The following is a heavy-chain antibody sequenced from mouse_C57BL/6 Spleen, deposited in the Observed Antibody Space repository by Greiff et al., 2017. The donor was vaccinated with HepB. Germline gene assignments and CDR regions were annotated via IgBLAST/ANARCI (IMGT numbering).Heavy chain of an antibody. D-gene: IGHD1-1*01. Sequence: VQLKQPGAELVMPGASVKLSCKASGYTFTSYWMHWVKQRPGQGLEWIGEIDPSDSYTNYNQKFKGKSTLTVDKSSSTAYMQLSSLTSEDSAVYYCARRGGTALYWYFDVWGTGTTVTVSS. J-gene: IGHJ1*03. V-gene: IGHV1-69*01. CDR2: IDPSDSYT. CDR1: GYTFTSYW. CDR3: ARRGGTALYWYFDV.